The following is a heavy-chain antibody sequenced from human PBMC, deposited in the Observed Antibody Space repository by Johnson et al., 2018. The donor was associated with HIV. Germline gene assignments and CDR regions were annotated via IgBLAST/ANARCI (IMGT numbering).Heavy chain of an antibody. J-gene: IGHJ3*02. CDR1: GFTFSTYG. CDR3: AKGDYNFWSGDAFDI. CDR2: IRYDGSNK. D-gene: IGHD3-3*01. V-gene: IGHV3-30*02. Sequence: QVQLVESGGGVVQPGRSLRLSCAASGFTFSTYGMHWVRQAPGKGLEWVAFIRYDGSNKYYADSVKGRFTISRDNSKNTLYLQMNSLRAEDTAVYYCAKGDYNFWSGDAFDIWGQGTMVTVSS.